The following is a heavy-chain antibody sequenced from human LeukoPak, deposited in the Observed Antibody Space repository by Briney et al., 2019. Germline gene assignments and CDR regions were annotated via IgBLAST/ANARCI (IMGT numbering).Heavy chain of an antibody. J-gene: IGHJ4*02. V-gene: IGHV1-69*13. CDR3: ARAAYYYGSGSYHFDY. CDR2: IIPIFGTA. Sequence: ASVKVSCKASGGTFSSYAISWVRQAPGQGLEWMGGIIPIFGTANYAQKFQGRVTITADESTSTAYMELCSLRSEDTAVYYCARAAYYYGSGSYHFDYWGQGTLVTVSS. D-gene: IGHD3-10*01. CDR1: GGTFSSYA.